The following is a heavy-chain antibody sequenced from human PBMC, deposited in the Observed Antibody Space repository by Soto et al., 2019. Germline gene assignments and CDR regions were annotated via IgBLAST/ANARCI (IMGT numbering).Heavy chain of an antibody. CDR1: GFTFSSYV. J-gene: IGHJ4*02. CDR2: ISYDGSNE. Sequence: HPGGSLRLSCAASGFTFSSYVMHWVRQAPGKGLEWVAVISYDGSNEYSADSVKGRFTISRDNSKNTLYLQMNSLRAEDTAVYYCAKALSNYYDTRGYYLGERDTLDYWGQGTLVTVSS. V-gene: IGHV3-30*18. D-gene: IGHD3-22*01. CDR3: AKALSNYYDTRGYYLGERDTLDY.